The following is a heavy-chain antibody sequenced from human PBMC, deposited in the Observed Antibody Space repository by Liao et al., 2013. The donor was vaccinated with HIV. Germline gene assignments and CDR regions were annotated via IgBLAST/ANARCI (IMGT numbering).Heavy chain of an antibody. D-gene: IGHD3-22*01. CDR2: IYTSGST. CDR1: GVSISSGNYY. J-gene: IGHJ6*03. V-gene: IGHV4-61*02. Sequence: QVQLQESGPGLVKPSQTLSLTCTVSGVSISSGNYYWSWIRQPAGKGLEWIGRIYTSGSTNYNPSLKSRVTMSVDTSKNQFSLKLSSVTAADTALYYCARGHYKYHYDSRGYQPKGFYYYMDVWGNGTTVTVSS. CDR3: ARGHYKYHYDSRGYQPKGFYYYMDV.